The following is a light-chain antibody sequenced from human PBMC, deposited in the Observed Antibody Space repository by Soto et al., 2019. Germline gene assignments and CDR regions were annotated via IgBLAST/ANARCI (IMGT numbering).Light chain of an antibody. J-gene: IGKJ4*01. Sequence: EIVLTQSPGTLSLSPGERATLSCRASQTVTNTYLAWYQQKSGQAPNFLIYGASNRATGIPDRCSGSGSGTDFTLTISRLEPEDFAVYYCQQYGTLPPTFGGGTKVEI. V-gene: IGKV3-20*01. CDR1: QTVTNTY. CDR3: QQYGTLPPT. CDR2: GAS.